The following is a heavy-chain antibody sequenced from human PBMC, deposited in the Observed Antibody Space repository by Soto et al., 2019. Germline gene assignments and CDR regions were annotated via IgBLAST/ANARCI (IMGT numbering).Heavy chain of an antibody. CDR2: ISGSGGST. Sequence: EVQLLESGGGLVQPGGSLRLSCAASGFTFSSYAMSWVRQAPGKGLEWVSAISGSGGSTYYADSVKGRFTISRDNSKNTLYLQMNGLRAEDTAVYYCAKDPLSIAGSSGYFDYWGQGTLVTVSS. CDR3: AKDPLSIAGSSGYFDY. CDR1: GFTFSSYA. J-gene: IGHJ4*02. V-gene: IGHV3-23*01. D-gene: IGHD6-6*01.